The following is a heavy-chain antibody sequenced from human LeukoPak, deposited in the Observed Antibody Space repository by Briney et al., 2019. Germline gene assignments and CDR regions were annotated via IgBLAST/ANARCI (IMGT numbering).Heavy chain of an antibody. CDR3: ARRVVTTVFQGGDYFDY. J-gene: IGHJ4*02. CDR2: IYHSGST. Sequence: PSETLSLTCAVSGGSISSSNWWSWVRQPPGKGLEWIGEIYHSGSTNYNPSLKSRVTISVDKSKNQFSLKLSSVTAADTAVYYCARRVVTTVFQGGDYFDYWGQGTLVTVSS. D-gene: IGHD4-17*01. CDR1: GGSISSSNW. V-gene: IGHV4-4*02.